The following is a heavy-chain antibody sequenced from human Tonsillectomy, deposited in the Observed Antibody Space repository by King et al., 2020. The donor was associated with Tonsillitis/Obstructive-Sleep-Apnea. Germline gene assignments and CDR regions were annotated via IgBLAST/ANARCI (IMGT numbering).Heavy chain of an antibody. V-gene: IGHV3-15*07. D-gene: IGHD1-26*01. J-gene: IGHJ4*02. CDR2: IKSKTDGGTT. Sequence: VQLVESGGGLVKPGGSLRLSCAASGFTISHAWMNWVRQAPGKGLEWVGRIKSKTDGGTTDYAAPVKGRFTISRDDSKNTLYLQTNSLKTEDTAVYYCTTDGLVGATVFHYWGQGTLITVSS. CDR1: GFTISHAW. CDR3: TTDGLVGATVFHY.